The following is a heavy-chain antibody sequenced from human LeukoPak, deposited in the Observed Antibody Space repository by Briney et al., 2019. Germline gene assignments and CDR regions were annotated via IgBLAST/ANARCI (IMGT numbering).Heavy chain of an antibody. CDR1: GYTFTSYG. V-gene: IGHV1-18*01. J-gene: IGHJ4*02. CDR3: ARLTYYDFWSGYSRAGSYYFDY. Sequence: ASVKVSCKASGYTFTSYGISWVRQAPGQGLEWMGWTSAYNGNTNYAQKLQGRVTMTTDTSTSTAYMELRSLRSDDTAVYYCARLTYYDFWSGYSRAGSYYFDYWGQGTLVTVSS. D-gene: IGHD3-3*01. CDR2: TSAYNGNT.